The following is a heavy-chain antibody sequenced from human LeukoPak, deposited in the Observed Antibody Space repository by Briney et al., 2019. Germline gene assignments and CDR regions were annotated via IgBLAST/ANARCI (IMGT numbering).Heavy chain of an antibody. J-gene: IGHJ4*02. CDR2: ISGSSVDT. CDR1: GFSFSTYA. D-gene: IGHD3-10*01. Sequence: GGSLRLSCVASGFSFSTYAMSWVRQAPGKGLEWVSGISGSSVDTHYADSVKGRFRISRDNSQNTLYLQLSSLRAEDTAVYYCASGTYRLGDYWGLGTLVTVSS. CDR3: ASGTYRLGDY. V-gene: IGHV3-23*01.